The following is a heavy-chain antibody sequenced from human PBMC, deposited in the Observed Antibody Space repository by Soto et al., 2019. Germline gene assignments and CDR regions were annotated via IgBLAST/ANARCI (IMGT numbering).Heavy chain of an antibody. CDR2: IYYSGST. D-gene: IGHD5-12*01. CDR3: ARHGRYSGYDHGRFDY. CDR1: GGSISSSSYY. V-gene: IGHV4-39*01. J-gene: IGHJ4*02. Sequence: PSETLSLTCTVSGGSISSSSYYWGWIRQPPGKGLEWIGSIYYSGSTYYNPSLKSRVTISVDTSKNQFSLKLSSVTAADTAVYYCARHGRYSGYDHGRFDYWGQGTLVTVS.